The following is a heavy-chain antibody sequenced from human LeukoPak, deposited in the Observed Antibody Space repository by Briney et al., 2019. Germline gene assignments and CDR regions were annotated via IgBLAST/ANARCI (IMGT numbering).Heavy chain of an antibody. J-gene: IGHJ3*02. Sequence: PGGSLRLSCAASGFTFSHYSMNWVRQAPGKGLEWVSYISSSGSTIYYADSVKGRFTISRDNAKNSLYLQMNSLRAEDTAVYYCAREGGIVVVYDAFDIWGQGTMVTVSS. D-gene: IGHD3-22*01. CDR2: ISSSGSTI. CDR1: GFTFSHYS. V-gene: IGHV3-48*04. CDR3: AREGGIVVVYDAFDI.